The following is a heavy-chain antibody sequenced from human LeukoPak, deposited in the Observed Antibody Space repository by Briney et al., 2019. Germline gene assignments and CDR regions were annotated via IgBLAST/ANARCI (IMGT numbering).Heavy chain of an antibody. V-gene: IGHV4-38-2*02. Sequence: PSETLSLTCTVSGYSISSGYYWGWIRQPPGKGLEWIGSMYHSGTTSYNPSLKSRVTMSVDTSKNQFSLELSSVTAADTAVYYCAGVLDYYGSGTRDFDYWGQGTLVTVSS. D-gene: IGHD3-10*01. CDR2: MYHSGTT. J-gene: IGHJ4*02. CDR1: GYSISSGYY. CDR3: AGVLDYYGSGTRDFDY.